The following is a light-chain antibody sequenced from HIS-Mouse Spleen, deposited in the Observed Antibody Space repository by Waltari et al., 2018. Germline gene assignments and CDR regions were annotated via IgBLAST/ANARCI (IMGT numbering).Light chain of an antibody. J-gene: IGKJ2*01. V-gene: IGKV3-15*01. CDR2: GAS. Sequence: EIVMTQSPATLSVSPGERATLSCRASQSVSSNLAWYQHKPGQAPRLLIYGASTRSTVIPARFSGSGSGTEFTLTISSLQSEDFAVYYCQQYNNWPPYTFGQGTKLEIK. CDR3: QQYNNWPPYT. CDR1: QSVSSN.